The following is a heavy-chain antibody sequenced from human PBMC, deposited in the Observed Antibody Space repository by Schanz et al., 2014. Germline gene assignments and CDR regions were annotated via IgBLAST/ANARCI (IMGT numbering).Heavy chain of an antibody. CDR2: INTGGDST. CDR1: GFTFGDYA. V-gene: IGHV3-23*01. CDR3: ARNRGSGGQNWYFDL. D-gene: IGHD1-26*01. Sequence: EVQLLESGGGLVQPGGSLRLSCAASGFTFGDYAMTWVRQAPGKGLEWVSSINTGGDSTYYADSVKGRFTISRDNTKNSLFLQLNSLRADDTAVYYCARNRGSGGQNWYFDLWGRGTLVTVSS. J-gene: IGHJ2*01.